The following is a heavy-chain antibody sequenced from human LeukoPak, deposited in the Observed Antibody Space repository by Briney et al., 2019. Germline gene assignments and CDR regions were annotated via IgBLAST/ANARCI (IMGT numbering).Heavy chain of an antibody. V-gene: IGHV3-64D*06. CDR1: GFTFSTFP. CDR3: VKALTDDAFDI. J-gene: IGHJ3*02. Sequence: GSLRLSCSASGFTFSTFPMHWVRQAPGKGLEYFSAISRNGDTTYYADSVKGRFTISRDNSKNTLYLQMSSLRPEGTAVYYCVKALTDDAFDIWGQGTMVTVSS. CDR2: ISRNGDTT.